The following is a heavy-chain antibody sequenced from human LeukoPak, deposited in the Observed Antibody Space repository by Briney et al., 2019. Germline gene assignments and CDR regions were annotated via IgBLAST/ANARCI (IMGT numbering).Heavy chain of an antibody. V-gene: IGHV3-11*06. Sequence: PGGSLRLSCAASGFTFSDYYMSWIRQAPGKGLEWVSYISSSSYTNYADSVKGRFTISRDNAKNSLYLQMNSLRAEDTAVYYCARDQIYCTGGYCYFDYWGQGTLVTVSS. CDR2: ISSSSYT. CDR1: GFTFSDYY. D-gene: IGHD2-8*02. J-gene: IGHJ4*02. CDR3: ARDQIYCTGGYCYFDY.